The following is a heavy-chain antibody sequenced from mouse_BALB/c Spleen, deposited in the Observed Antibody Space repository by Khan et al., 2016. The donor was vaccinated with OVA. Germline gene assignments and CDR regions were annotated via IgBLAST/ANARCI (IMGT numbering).Heavy chain of an antibody. CDR2: INPSNGRT. Sequence: QVQLQQPGAELVKPGASVKLSCKTSGYTFTSYWMQWVKQRPGQGLEWIGEINPSNGRTNYSEKFKSKATLTVDKSSTTAHMQLSSLTSEDSAVYYCVRSTMVTTEFAYWGQGTLVTVSA. V-gene: IGHV1S81*02. D-gene: IGHD2-2*01. CDR1: GYTFTSYW. CDR3: VRSTMVTTEFAY. J-gene: IGHJ3*01.